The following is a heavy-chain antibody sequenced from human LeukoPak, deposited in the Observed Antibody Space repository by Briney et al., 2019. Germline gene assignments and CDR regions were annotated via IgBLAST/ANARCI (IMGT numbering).Heavy chain of an antibody. CDR1: GFTFTNFA. J-gene: IGHJ6*04. D-gene: IGHD3-22*01. Sequence: GRSLRLSCVASGFTFTNFALHWVRQAPGKGLEWVALIAFDGSEKYYADSVKGRFTISRDNAKNSLYLQMNSLRAEDTAVYYCARDRYYYDSSGYYVWGKGTTVTVSS. CDR2: IAFDGSEK. V-gene: IGHV3-30*04. CDR3: ARDRYYYDSSGYYV.